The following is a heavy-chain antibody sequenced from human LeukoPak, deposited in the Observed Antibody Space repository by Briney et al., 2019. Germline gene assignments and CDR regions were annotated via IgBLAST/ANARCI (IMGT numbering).Heavy chain of an antibody. CDR2: IYYSGST. J-gene: IGHJ4*02. Sequence: SETLSLTCTVSGGSISSSSYYWGWIRQPPGKGLEWIGSIYYSGSTYYNPSLKSRVTISVDTSKNQFSLKLSSVTAADTAVYYRARHPANDYGDYEVDYWGQGTLVTVSS. CDR1: GGSISSSSYY. CDR3: ARHPANDYGDYEVDY. D-gene: IGHD4-17*01. V-gene: IGHV4-39*01.